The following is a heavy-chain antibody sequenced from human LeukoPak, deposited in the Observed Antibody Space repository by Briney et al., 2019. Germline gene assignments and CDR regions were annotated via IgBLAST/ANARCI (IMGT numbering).Heavy chain of an antibody. D-gene: IGHD6-13*01. V-gene: IGHV3-30*04. CDR1: GFTFSSYA. CDR2: ISYDGSNK. CDR3: ARLPTGIAAADTGRVY. J-gene: IGHJ4*02. Sequence: PGGSLRLSCAASGFTFSSYAMHWVRQAPGKGLEWVAVISYDGSNKYYADSVKGRFTISRDNSKNTLYLQMNSLRAEDTAVYYCARLPTGIAAADTGRVYWGQGTLVTVSS.